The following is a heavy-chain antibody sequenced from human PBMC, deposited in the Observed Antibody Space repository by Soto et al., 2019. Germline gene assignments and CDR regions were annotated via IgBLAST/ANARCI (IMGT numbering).Heavy chain of an antibody. CDR1: GFSLSTSGVG. CDR3: ARSSLRYFDWLSYYYYYMDV. CDR2: IYWDDDK. D-gene: IGHD3-9*01. V-gene: IGHV2-5*02. J-gene: IGHJ6*03. Sequence: QITLKESGPTLVKPTQTLTLTCTFSGFSLSTSGVGVGWIRQPPGKALEWLALIYWDDDKRYSPSLKSRLTITKDTSKNQVVLTMTNMDPVDTATYSCARSSLRYFDWLSYYYYYMDVWGKGTTVTVSS.